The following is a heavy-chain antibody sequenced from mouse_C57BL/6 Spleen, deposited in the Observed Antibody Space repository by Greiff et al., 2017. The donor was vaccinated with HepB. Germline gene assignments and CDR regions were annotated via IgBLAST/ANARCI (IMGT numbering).Heavy chain of an antibody. CDR1: GYAFSSYW. CDR3: ARSWTFYYFDY. Sequence: QVQLQQSGAELVKPGASVKISCKASGYAFSSYWMNWVKQRPGKGLEWIGNINPSNGGTNYNEKFKSKATLTVDKSSSTAYMQLSSLTSEDSAVYYCARSWTFYYFDYWGQGTTLTVSS. J-gene: IGHJ2*01. V-gene: IGHV1-80*01. CDR2: INPSNGGT.